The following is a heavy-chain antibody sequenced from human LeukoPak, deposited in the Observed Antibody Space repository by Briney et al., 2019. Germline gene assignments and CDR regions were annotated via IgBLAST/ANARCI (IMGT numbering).Heavy chain of an antibody. V-gene: IGHV3-48*03. CDR2: ISSGGYTT. D-gene: IGHD3-10*01. CDR3: AREGSSYAPSEPFYFDY. Sequence: PGGSLRLSCTDSRFTFSSHDMNWVRQAPGKGLEWVSYISSGGYTTRYADSVKGRFTISRDNAKNSLYLQMNSLRAEDTAVYYCAREGSSYAPSEPFYFDYWGQGTLVTVSS. J-gene: IGHJ4*02. CDR1: RFTFSSHD.